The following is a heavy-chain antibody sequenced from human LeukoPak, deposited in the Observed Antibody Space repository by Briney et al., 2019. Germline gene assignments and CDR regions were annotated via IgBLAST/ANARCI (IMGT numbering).Heavy chain of an antibody. J-gene: IGHJ4*02. CDR3: ARHHAFGYDFWSGYYVGYFDY. Sequence: SETLSLTCTVSGGSISSYYWSWIRQPPGKGLEWLGYIYYSGSTNYNPSLKSRVTISVDPSKNQFSLKLSSVTAADTAVYYCARHHAFGYDFWSGYYVGYFDYWGQGTLVPVSS. CDR2: IYYSGST. CDR1: GGSISSYY. V-gene: IGHV4-59*01. D-gene: IGHD3-3*01.